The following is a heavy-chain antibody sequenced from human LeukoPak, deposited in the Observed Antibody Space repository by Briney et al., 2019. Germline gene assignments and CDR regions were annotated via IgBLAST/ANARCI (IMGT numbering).Heavy chain of an antibody. Sequence: GGSLRLSCVVSGFPFGNFWMHWVRQVPGKGLVWVARMDTDGRTTDYADSVKGRFTISRDNARNTLYLQMRSLRADDTALYYCAADVTGSEDRWGQGTLVTVSS. CDR3: AADVTGSEDR. CDR2: MDTDGRTT. V-gene: IGHV3-74*01. D-gene: IGHD6-25*01. CDR1: GFPFGNFW. J-gene: IGHJ5*02.